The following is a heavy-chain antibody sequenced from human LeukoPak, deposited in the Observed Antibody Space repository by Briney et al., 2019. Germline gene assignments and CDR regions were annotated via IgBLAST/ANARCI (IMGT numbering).Heavy chain of an antibody. J-gene: IGHJ5*02. CDR3: SKDLTSDFGGDLDP. V-gene: IGHV3-30*04. CDR2: ISFDGSQK. Sequence: PGRSLRLSCAASGFTFNTDSMHWVRQAPGKGLEWVALISFDGSQKYYADSVKGRFTISRDNSKSTVYLQMNSLRVEDAAVYYCSKDLTSDFGGDLDPWGQGTLVTVSS. D-gene: IGHD3-10*01. CDR1: GFTFNTDS.